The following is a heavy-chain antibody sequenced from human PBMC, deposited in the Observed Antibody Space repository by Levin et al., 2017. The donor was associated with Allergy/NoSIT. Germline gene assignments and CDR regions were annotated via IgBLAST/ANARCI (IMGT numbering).Heavy chain of an antibody. V-gene: IGHV4-39*01. D-gene: IGHD4/OR15-4a*01. CDR3: ATRYGPTFEAFDI. Sequence: SQTLSLTCTVSGGSISSSSYYWGWIRQPPGKGLEWIGNIYYSGSTYYNPSLKSRVTISVDTSKNQFSLKLNSLTAADTAVFYCATRYGPTFEAFDIWGRGTVVTVSS. J-gene: IGHJ3*02. CDR1: GGSISSSSYY. CDR2: IYYSGST.